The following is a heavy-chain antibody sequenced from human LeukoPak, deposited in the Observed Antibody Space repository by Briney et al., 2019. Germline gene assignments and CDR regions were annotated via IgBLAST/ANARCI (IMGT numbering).Heavy chain of an antibody. CDR2: IYYSGST. CDR1: GGSLSSSSYY. Sequence: SETLSLTCTVSGGSLSSSSYYWGWIRQPPGKGLEWIGSIYYSGSTYYNPSLKSRVTISVDTSKNQFSLKLSSVTAADTAVYYCARHGAPYDSSGYYIYYWGQGTLVTVSS. V-gene: IGHV4-39*01. D-gene: IGHD3-22*01. CDR3: ARHGAPYDSSGYYIYY. J-gene: IGHJ4*02.